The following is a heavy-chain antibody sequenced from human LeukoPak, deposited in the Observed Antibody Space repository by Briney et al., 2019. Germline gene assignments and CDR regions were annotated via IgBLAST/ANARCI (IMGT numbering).Heavy chain of an antibody. D-gene: IGHD1-26*01. CDR3: ARVESGSYYSYWYFDL. CDR1: GYTFTSYG. J-gene: IGHJ2*01. V-gene: IGHV1-18*01. CDR2: ISAYNGNT. Sequence: ASVKVSCKASGYTFTSYGISWVRQAPGQGLEWMGWISAYNGNTNYAQKLQGRVIMTTDTSTSTAYMELRSLRSDDTAVYYCARVESGSYYSYWYFDLWGRGTLVTVSS.